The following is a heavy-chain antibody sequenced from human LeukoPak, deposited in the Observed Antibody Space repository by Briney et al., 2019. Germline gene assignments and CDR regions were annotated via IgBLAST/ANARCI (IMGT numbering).Heavy chain of an antibody. CDR1: GFTFSSHN. Sequence: GESLRLSCAASGFTFSSHNMNWVRQAPGKGLEWVSSISGGGETTYYADSAKGRFTISRDNSQNTLYLQMNSLRAEDTAVYYCARDYADYVGYFFFDYWGQGTLVTVSS. CDR3: ARDYADYVGYFFFDY. D-gene: IGHD4-17*01. J-gene: IGHJ4*02. V-gene: IGHV3-23*01. CDR2: ISGGGETT.